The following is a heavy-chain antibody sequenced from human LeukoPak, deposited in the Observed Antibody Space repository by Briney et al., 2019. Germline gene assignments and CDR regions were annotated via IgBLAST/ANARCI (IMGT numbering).Heavy chain of an antibody. CDR2: INHSGST. D-gene: IGHD3-22*01. V-gene: IGHV4-34*01. J-gene: IGHJ3*02. Sequence: SETLSLTCAVYGGSFSGYYWSWIRQPPGKGLEWIGEINHSGSTNYNPSLKSRVTISVDTSKNQFSLKLSSVTAADTAVYYCARARPKYYYDSSGYYYPLLDAFDIWGQGTMVTVSS. CDR1: GGSFSGYY. CDR3: ARARPKYYYDSSGYYYPLLDAFDI.